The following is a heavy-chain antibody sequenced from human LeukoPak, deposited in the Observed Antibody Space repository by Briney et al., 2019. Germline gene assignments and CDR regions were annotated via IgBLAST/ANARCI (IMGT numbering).Heavy chain of an antibody. CDR2: INPNSGGT. V-gene: IGHV1-2*02. CDR1: GYTFTGYY. D-gene: IGHD5-12*01. J-gene: IGHJ5*02. Sequence: GASVKVSCKASGYTFTGYYMHWVRQAPGQGLEWMGWINPNSGGTNYAQKFQGRVTMTRDTSISTAYMELSRLRSDDTAVYYCARALHVDIVATIAGLGPWGQGTLVTVSS. CDR3: ARALHVDIVATIAGLGP.